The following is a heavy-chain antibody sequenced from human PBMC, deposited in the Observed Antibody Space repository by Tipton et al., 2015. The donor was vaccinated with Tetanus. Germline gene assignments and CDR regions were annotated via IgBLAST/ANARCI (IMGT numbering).Heavy chain of an antibody. V-gene: IGHV1-46*01. Sequence: QSGPEVKKPGASVKVSCKASGYTFTSYYMHWVRQAPGQGLEWMGIINPSGGSTSYAQKFQGRVTMTRDTSTSTVYMELSSLRSEDTAVYYCARVFIAVAGHNWFDPWGQGTLVTVSP. D-gene: IGHD6-19*01. CDR1: GYTFTSYY. CDR3: ARVFIAVAGHNWFDP. CDR2: INPSGGST. J-gene: IGHJ5*02.